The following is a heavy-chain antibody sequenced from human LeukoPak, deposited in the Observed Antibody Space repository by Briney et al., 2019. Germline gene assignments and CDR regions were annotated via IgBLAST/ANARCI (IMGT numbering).Heavy chain of an antibody. V-gene: IGHV3-23*01. J-gene: IGHJ4*02. CDR1: GFTFSSYA. CDR2: ISGNGVGT. CDR3: AKFAQDGHNLDY. Sequence: GGSLRLSCAASGFTFSSYAMTWVRQAPGKGLEWVSAISGNGVGTYYADSVKGRFTISRDNSKNTLYLQMNTLRADDTAVYYCAKFAQDGHNLDYWGQGTLVTVSS. D-gene: IGHD5-24*01.